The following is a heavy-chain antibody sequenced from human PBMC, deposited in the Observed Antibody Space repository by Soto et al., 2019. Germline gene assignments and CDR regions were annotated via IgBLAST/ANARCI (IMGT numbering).Heavy chain of an antibody. V-gene: IGHV1-18*01. J-gene: IGHJ5*02. CDR1: GYTFTSYG. CDR3: ARAPRSSWYAP. CDR2: ISAYNGNT. D-gene: IGHD6-13*01. Sequence: QVQLVQSGAEVKKPGASVKVSCKASGYTFTSYGISWVRQAPGQGLEWMGWISAYNGNTNYAQKLQGRVTMTTDTATSTAYREPRSLRSDDTAVYYCARAPRSSWYAPWCQGTLVTVSS.